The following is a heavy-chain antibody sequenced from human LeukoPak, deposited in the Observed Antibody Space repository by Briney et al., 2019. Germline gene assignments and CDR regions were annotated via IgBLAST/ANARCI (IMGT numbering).Heavy chain of an antibody. Sequence: PSETLSLTCTVSGGSISSYYWSWIRQPPGKELEWIGYIYYSGSTNYNPSLKSRVTISVDTSKNQFSLKLSSVTAADTAVYYCAGVVVAAYHREYYFDYWGQGTLVTVSS. CDR1: GGSISSYY. D-gene: IGHD2-15*01. CDR2: IYYSGST. V-gene: IGHV4-59*01. CDR3: AGVVVAAYHREYYFDY. J-gene: IGHJ4*02.